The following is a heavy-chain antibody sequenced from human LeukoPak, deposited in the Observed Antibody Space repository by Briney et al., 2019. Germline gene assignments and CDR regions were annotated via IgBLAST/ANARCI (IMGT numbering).Heavy chain of an antibody. J-gene: IGHJ3*02. Sequence: ASVTVSCKSSGYTFTSYGISWVRQAPGQGLEWMGWISAYNGNTYYAQKLQGRVTMTTDTSTSTAYMELRSLRSDDTAVYYCARDGKWGFEDAFDIWGQGTMVTAPS. D-gene: IGHD2-8*01. CDR1: GYTFTSYG. CDR2: ISAYNGNT. V-gene: IGHV1-18*01. CDR3: ARDGKWGFEDAFDI.